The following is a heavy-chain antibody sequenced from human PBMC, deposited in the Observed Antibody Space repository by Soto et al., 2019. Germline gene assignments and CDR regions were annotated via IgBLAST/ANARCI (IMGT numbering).Heavy chain of an antibody. CDR1: GFTFSNYA. CDR2: ITNSGST. J-gene: IGHJ4*02. CDR3: ARTDKFNSQSSGWANRFDY. D-gene: IGHD6-19*01. V-gene: IGHV3-23*01. Sequence: EVQLLESGGGLVQPGGSLRLFCEASGFTFSNYAMTWVRQAPGKGLEWVSTITNSGSTYYGVTVMGRFTISRDNSKTTVYLQMNSLRAEDTAIYYCARTDKFNSQSSGWANRFDYWGQGTLVTVSS.